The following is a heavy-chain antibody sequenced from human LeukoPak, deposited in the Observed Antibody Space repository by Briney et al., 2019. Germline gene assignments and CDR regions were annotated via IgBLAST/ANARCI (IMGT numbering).Heavy chain of an antibody. CDR1: GGTFSSYA. V-gene: IGHV1-69*01. J-gene: IGHJ5*02. D-gene: IGHD3-3*01. Sequence: SVKVSCKASGGTFSSYAISWVRQAPGQGLEWMGGIIPIFGTANYAQKFQGRVTITADESTSTAYMELSSLRSEDTAVYYCARVEGELRFLEGCWFDPRGQGTLVTVSS. CDR3: ARVEGELRFLEGCWFDP. CDR2: IIPIFGTA.